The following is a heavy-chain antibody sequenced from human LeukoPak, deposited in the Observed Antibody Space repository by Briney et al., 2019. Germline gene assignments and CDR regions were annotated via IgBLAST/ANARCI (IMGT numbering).Heavy chain of an antibody. Sequence: ASETLSLTCTVSGGSVSSGSYYWSWIRQPPGKGLEWIGYIYYSGSTNYNPSLKSRVTISVDTSKNQFSLKLSSVTAADTAVYYCARDRHYDFLTGYWDYYYGMDVWGQGTTVTVSS. CDR2: IYYSGST. J-gene: IGHJ6*02. V-gene: IGHV4-61*01. CDR1: GGSVSSGSYY. CDR3: ARDRHYDFLTGYWDYYYGMDV. D-gene: IGHD3-9*01.